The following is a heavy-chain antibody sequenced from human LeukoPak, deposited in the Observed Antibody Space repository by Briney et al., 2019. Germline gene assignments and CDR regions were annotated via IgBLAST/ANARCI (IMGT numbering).Heavy chain of an antibody. CDR3: AKDQRNWAKHPHDY. CDR2: IYSGGST. Sequence: PGGSLRLSCAASGFTVSSNYMSWVRQAPGKGLEWVSVIYSGGSTYYADSVKGRFTISRDNSKNTLYLQMNSLRAEDTAVYYCAKDQRNWAKHPHDYWGQGTLVTVSS. D-gene: IGHD7-27*01. J-gene: IGHJ4*02. CDR1: GFTVSSNY. V-gene: IGHV3-66*01.